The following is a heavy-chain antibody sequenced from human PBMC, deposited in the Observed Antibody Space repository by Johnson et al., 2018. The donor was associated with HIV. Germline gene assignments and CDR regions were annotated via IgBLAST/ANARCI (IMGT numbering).Heavy chain of an antibody. CDR2: ISHYGTHT. D-gene: IGHD3-22*01. J-gene: IGHJ3*01. CDR1: GFTFSSYE. V-gene: IGHV3-30*18. Sequence: QVQLVESGGGVVQPGRSLRLSCAASGFTFSSYEMHWVRQAPGKGLEWVAVISHYGTHTYYADSVKGRVTISRDNSKNTLYLQVNSLGAEDTAVYSCAKASTPTMIVVVISAFDVWGQGTMVTVSS. CDR3: AKASTPTMIVVVISAFDV.